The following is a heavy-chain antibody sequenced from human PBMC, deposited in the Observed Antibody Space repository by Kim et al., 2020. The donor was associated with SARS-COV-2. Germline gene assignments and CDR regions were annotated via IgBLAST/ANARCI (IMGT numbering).Heavy chain of an antibody. CDR2: ISSSSSYI. Sequence: GGSLRLSCAASGFTFSSYSMNWVRQAPGKGLEWVSSISSSSSYIYYADSVKGRFTISRDNAKNSLYLQMNSLRAEDTAVYYCARDLAPGDFWSGYSPGYWGQGTLVTVSS. J-gene: IGHJ4*02. CDR3: ARDLAPGDFWSGYSPGY. D-gene: IGHD3-3*01. CDR1: GFTFSSYS. V-gene: IGHV3-21*01.